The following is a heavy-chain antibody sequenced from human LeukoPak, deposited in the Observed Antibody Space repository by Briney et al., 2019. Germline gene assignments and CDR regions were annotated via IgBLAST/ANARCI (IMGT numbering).Heavy chain of an antibody. V-gene: IGHV4-4*07. CDR3: AREEVTRISSPPSYYYYMDV. CDR2: IYTSGHI. CDR1: GASISSYY. D-gene: IGHD6-6*01. J-gene: IGHJ6*03. Sequence: SETLSLTCTVSGASISSYYWTWMRQPAGKGLEGIGRIYTSGHINYNPSLKSRGTISLDTPKNQFSLKLNSVTAADTAVYYCAREEVTRISSPPSYYYYMDVWGKGTTVTVSS.